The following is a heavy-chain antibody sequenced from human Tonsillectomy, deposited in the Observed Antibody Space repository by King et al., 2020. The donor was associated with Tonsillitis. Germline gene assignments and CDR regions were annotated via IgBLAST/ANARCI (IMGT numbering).Heavy chain of an antibody. CDR1: GFTFSSYA. CDR3: AKGGCSSTSCYYDCDY. J-gene: IGHJ4*02. Sequence: VQLVESGGGLVQPGGSLRLSCAASGFTFSSYAMSGVRQAPGKGLELVSAISGGGGSKYYADSVKGRLTISRDNSKNTLYRQMNSLRAEETAVYYCAKGGCSSTSCYYDCDYWGQGTLVTVSS. D-gene: IGHD2-2*01. CDR2: ISGGGGSK. V-gene: IGHV3-23*04.